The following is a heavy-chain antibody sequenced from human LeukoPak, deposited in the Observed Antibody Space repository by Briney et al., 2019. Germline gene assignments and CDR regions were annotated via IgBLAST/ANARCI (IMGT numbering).Heavy chain of an antibody. CDR1: GGSFSGYY. V-gene: IGHV4-34*01. Sequence: SETLSLTCAVYGGSFSGYYWSWIRQPPGKGLEWIGEINHSGSTNYNPSLKSRVTISVDTSKNQFSLKLSSVTAADTAVYYCARPGGFSGSKYYFDYWGQGTLVTVSS. CDR3: ARPGGFSGSKYYFDY. J-gene: IGHJ4*02. CDR2: INHSGST. D-gene: IGHD1-26*01.